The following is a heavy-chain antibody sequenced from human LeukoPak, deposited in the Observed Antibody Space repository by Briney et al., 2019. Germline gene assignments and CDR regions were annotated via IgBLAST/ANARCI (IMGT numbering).Heavy chain of an antibody. CDR1: GYTFTSYG. J-gene: IGHJ3*02. CDR3: ARGDGIVDVDAFDI. Sequence: GASVKVSCKASGYTFTSYGISWVRQAPGQGLEWMGWISAYNGNTNYAQKLQGRVTMTTDTSTSTAYMELRSLRSEDTAVYYCARGDGIVDVDAFDIWGQGTMVTVSS. CDR2: ISAYNGNT. V-gene: IGHV1-18*01. D-gene: IGHD3-16*02.